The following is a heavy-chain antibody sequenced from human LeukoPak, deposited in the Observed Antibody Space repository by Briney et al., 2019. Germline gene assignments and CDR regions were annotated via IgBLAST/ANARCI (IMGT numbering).Heavy chain of an antibody. Sequence: GASVKVSCKASGYTFTSYGISWVRQAPGQGLEWMGIINPSGGSTSYAQKFQGRVTMTRDTSTSTVYMELSSLRSEDTAVHYCARSIAAAGVWGQGTLVTVSP. V-gene: IGHV1-46*01. J-gene: IGHJ4*02. CDR1: GYTFTSYG. CDR2: INPSGGST. D-gene: IGHD6-13*01. CDR3: ARSIAAAGV.